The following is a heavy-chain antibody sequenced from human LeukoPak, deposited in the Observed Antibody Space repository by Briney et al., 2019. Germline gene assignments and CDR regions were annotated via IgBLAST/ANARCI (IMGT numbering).Heavy chain of an antibody. V-gene: IGHV3-23*01. CDR3: ERDPSEYEWQRGWYRDF. D-gene: IGHD6-19*01. J-gene: IGHJ4*02. Sequence: GGSLRLSCAASGFSFSSYGMSCFRQAPGKGLEWVSTINNRADETHYADFVRGRFFISRDNSNSRLTLHMNNLRVEDTAVYYCERDPSEYEWQRGWYRDFWGQGSQVTVSS. CDR1: GFSFSSYG. CDR2: INNRADET.